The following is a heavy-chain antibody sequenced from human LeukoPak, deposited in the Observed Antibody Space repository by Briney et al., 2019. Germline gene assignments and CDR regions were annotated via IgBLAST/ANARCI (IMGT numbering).Heavy chain of an antibody. J-gene: IGHJ1*01. D-gene: IGHD6-13*01. CDR3: AKDPRYSSSTKYFQH. CDR1: EFTFSSYS. V-gene: IGHV3-21*04. CDR2: ISWNSGDI. Sequence: GGSLRLSCAASEFTFSSYSMNWVRQAPGKGLEWVSGISWNSGDIGYADSVKGRFTISRDNAKNSLYLQMNSLRAEDTAVYYCAKDPRYSSSTKYFQHWGQGTLVTVSS.